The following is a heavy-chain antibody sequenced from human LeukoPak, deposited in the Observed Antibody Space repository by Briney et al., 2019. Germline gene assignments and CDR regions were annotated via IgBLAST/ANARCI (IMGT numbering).Heavy chain of an antibody. CDR3: ATLRWYCSGGSCYSLYGMDV. CDR2: FDPEDGET. D-gene: IGHD2-15*01. CDR1: GYTLTELS. J-gene: IGHJ6*02. Sequence: ASVKLSCKVSGYTLTELSMHWVRQAPGKGLEWMGGFDPEDGETIYAQKLQGRVTMTEDTSTDTAYMELSSLRSEDTAGYYCATLRWYCSGGSCYSLYGMDVWGQGTTVTVSS. V-gene: IGHV1-24*01.